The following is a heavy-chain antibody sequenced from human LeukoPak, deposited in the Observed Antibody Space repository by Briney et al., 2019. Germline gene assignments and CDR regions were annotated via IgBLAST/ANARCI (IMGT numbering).Heavy chain of an antibody. Sequence: QPGGSLRLSCAASGFTFSFYSMNWVRQAPGKGLEWVSYITSSSFNIHYADSVKGRFTISRDNAKNSLYLQMNSLRDEDTSVYYCARGSPRDIWGQGIMVTVSS. D-gene: IGHD2-15*01. CDR1: GFTFSFYS. J-gene: IGHJ3*02. V-gene: IGHV3-48*02. CDR2: ITSSSFNI. CDR3: ARGSPRDI.